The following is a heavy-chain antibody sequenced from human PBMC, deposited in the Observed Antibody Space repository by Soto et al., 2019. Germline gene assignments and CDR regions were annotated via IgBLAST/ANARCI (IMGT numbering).Heavy chain of an antibody. CDR1: GFTFSSYG. D-gene: IGHD6-13*01. CDR2: IWYDGSNK. J-gene: IGHJ4*02. Sequence: QVQLVESGGGVVQPGRSLRLSCAASGFTFSSYGMHWVRQAPGKGLEWVAVIWYDGSNKYYADSVKGRFTISRDNSKNTLYLQMNSLRAEDTAVYYCARDPRYSSSWYQYWGQGTLVTVSS. V-gene: IGHV3-33*01. CDR3: ARDPRYSSSWYQY.